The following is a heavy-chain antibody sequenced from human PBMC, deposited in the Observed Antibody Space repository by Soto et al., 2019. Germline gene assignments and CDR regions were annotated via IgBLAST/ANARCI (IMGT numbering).Heavy chain of an antibody. J-gene: IGHJ6*03. CDR3: ARVTYNWNSTPSYYYMDV. D-gene: IGHD1-7*01. Sequence: SPTLSLTCAISGDSVSSNSAAWNWIRQSPSRGLEWLGRTYYMSKWYNDYAVSVKGRITINPDTSKNRFSLHLDSVTPEDTAVYYCARVTYNWNSTPSYYYMDVWGKGTTVTVSS. CDR2: TYYMSKWYN. CDR1: GDSVSSNSAA. V-gene: IGHV6-1*01.